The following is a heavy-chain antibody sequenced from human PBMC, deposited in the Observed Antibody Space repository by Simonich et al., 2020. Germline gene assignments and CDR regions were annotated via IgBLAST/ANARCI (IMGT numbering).Heavy chain of an antibody. V-gene: IGHV1-2*02. CDR3: ARVRFEAFDI. J-gene: IGHJ3*02. Sequence: QVQLVQSGAEVKKPGASVKVSCKASGYTFTGYYMHWVRQAPGQGLEWMGWINPNRGGTNYAQKFQCRVTMTRETSISTAYMELSRLRSDDTAVYYCARVRFEAFDIWGQGTMVTVSS. CDR2: INPNRGGT. CDR1: GYTFTGYY.